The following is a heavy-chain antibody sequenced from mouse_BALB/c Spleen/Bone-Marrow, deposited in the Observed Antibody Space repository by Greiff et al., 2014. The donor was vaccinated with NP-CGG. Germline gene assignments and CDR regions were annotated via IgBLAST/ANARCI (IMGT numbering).Heavy chain of an antibody. Sequence: VQLQQPGAELVKPGASVKLSCTASGFNIKDTYMHWVKQRPEQGLEWIGRIDPANGNTKYDPKFQGKATITADTSSNTAYLQLSSLTSEDTAVYDCAMYYYGSSLFAYWAKRLWSLSLQ. CDR2: IDPANGNT. CDR1: GFNIKDTY. J-gene: IGHJ3*01. CDR3: AMYYYGSSLFAY. V-gene: IGHV14-3*02. D-gene: IGHD1-1*01.